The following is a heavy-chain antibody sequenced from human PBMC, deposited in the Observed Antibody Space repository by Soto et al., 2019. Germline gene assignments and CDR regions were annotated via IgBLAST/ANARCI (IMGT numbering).Heavy chain of an antibody. D-gene: IGHD2-2*01. CDR3: ARKIYAHHTGPNFQYYFDS. CDR1: GYSFAGYW. CDR2: IDPSDSQT. Sequence: PXESLKLSWKGSGYSFAGYWITWVRQKPGKGLEWMGRIDPSDSQTYYSPSFRGHVTISATKSITTVFLQWSSLRASDTAMYYCARKIYAHHTGPNFQYYFDSWGQGTPVTVSS. J-gene: IGHJ4*02. V-gene: IGHV5-10-1*01.